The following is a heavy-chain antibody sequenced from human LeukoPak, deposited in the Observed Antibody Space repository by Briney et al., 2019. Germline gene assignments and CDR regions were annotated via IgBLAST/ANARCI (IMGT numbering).Heavy chain of an antibody. D-gene: IGHD5/OR15-5a*01. CDR3: ARGGVYSQGFDY. V-gene: IGHV3-21*01. J-gene: IGHJ4*02. CDR2: IHSSGSYI. CDR1: GFTFSIYA. Sequence: GGSLRLSCAASGFTFSIYAMNWVRQAPGRGLEWVSSIHSSGSYIYYADSLKGRLTISRDNAKNSLYLQMNSLRAEDTAVYYCARGGVYSQGFDYWGQGTLVTVSS.